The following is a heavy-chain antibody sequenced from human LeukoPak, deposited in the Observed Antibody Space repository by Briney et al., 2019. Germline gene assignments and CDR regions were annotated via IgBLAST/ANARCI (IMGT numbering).Heavy chain of an antibody. J-gene: IGHJ6*02. V-gene: IGHV1-18*01. CDR2: ISAYNGNT. CDR3: ASSITMNPTYYYYGMDV. CDR1: GYTFTSYG. Sequence: ASVKVSCKASGYTFTSYGISWVRQAPGQGLEWMGWISAYNGNTNYAQKLQGRVTMTTDTSTSTAYMELRSLRSDDTAVYYCASSITMNPTYYYYGMDVWGQGTTVTVSS. D-gene: IGHD3-22*01.